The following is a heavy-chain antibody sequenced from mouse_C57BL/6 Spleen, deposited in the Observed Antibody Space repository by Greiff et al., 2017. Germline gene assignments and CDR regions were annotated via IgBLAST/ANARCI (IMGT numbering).Heavy chain of an antibody. CDR2: ISNGGGST. Sequence: EVQRVESGGGLVQPGGSLKLSCAASGFTFSDYYMYWVRQTPEKRLEWVAYISNGGGSTYYPDTVKGRFTISRDNAKNTLYLQMSRLKSEDTAMYYCARHGDYYGSSPFAYWGQGTLVTVSA. CDR3: ARHGDYYGSSPFAY. CDR1: GFTFSDYY. J-gene: IGHJ3*01. D-gene: IGHD1-1*01. V-gene: IGHV5-12*01.